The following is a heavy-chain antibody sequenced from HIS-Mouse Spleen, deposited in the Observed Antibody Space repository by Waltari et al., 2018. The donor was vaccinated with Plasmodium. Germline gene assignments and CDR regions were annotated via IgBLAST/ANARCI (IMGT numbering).Heavy chain of an antibody. CDR1: GFTFSSYG. V-gene: IGHV3-30*03. Sequence: QVQLVESGGGVVQPGRSLRLSCAASGFTFSSYGMHWVRQAPGKGLEWVAVISYDGSNKYYADSVKGRFTISRDNSKNTLYLQMNSLRAEDTAVYYCATKRNFDYWGQGTLVTVSS. CDR3: ATKRNFDY. J-gene: IGHJ4*02. CDR2: ISYDGSNK.